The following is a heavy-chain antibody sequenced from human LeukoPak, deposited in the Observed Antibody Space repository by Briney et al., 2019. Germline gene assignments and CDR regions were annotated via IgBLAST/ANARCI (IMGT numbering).Heavy chain of an antibody. D-gene: IGHD7-27*01. CDR1: GGSISTYY. J-gene: IGHJ4*02. V-gene: IGHV4-59*08. CDR2: VSYSGST. CDR3: ARLQGRGDNYLDF. Sequence: SETLSLTCTVSGGSISTYYWSWLRQPPGKGLEWIGYVSYSGSTNYNPSLKTLKSRVTMSVDTSKNQFSLKVSSVTAAHSAVYYCARLQGRGDNYLDFWGQGALVTVSS.